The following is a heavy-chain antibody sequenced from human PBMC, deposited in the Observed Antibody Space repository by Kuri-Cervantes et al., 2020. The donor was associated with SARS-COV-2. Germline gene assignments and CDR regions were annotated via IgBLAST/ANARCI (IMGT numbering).Heavy chain of an antibody. CDR1: GFTFSSYA. J-gene: IGHJ3*02. CDR3: ARPSIAARADAFDI. V-gene: IGHV3-30-3*01. CDR2: ISYDGSNK. Sequence: GGSLRLSCAASGFTFSSYAMHWVRQAPGKGLEWVAVISYDGSNKYYADSVKGRFTISRDNSKNTLYLQMNSLRAEDTAVYYCARPSIAARADAFDIWGQGTMVTVSS. D-gene: IGHD6-6*01.